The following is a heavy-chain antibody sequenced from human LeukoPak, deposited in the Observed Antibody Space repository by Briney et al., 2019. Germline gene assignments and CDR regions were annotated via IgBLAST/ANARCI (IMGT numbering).Heavy chain of an antibody. V-gene: IGHV3-23*01. CDR3: AKDGGGWYTSGWYYFDY. CDR2: ISGRGDNT. J-gene: IGHJ4*02. D-gene: IGHD6-19*01. CDR1: GFIFSNYA. Sequence: GGSLRLSCAASGFIFSNYAMSWVRQAPGKGLEWVAGISGRGDNTYYADSVKGRFTISRDNSKNTLYLQMNSLRAEDTAVYYCAKDGGGWYTSGWYYFDYWGQGTLVTVSS.